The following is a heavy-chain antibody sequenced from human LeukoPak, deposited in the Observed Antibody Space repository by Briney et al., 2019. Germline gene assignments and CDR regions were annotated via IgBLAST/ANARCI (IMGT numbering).Heavy chain of an antibody. J-gene: IGHJ4*02. CDR3: TREAGPATGNYYFDH. CDR1: RFTFSSYA. CDR2: ITWNSGST. Sequence: GGSLRLSRAASRFTFSSYAMHWVRQAPGKGLEGVSGITWNSGSTGYTDSVKGRFTISRDNAKNSLYLELKDVTTEDTALYFCTREAGPATGNYYFDHWGQGTLVTVSS. V-gene: IGHV3-9*01. D-gene: IGHD1-7*01.